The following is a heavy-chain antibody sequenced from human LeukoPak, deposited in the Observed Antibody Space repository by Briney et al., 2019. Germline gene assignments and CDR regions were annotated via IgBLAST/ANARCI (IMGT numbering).Heavy chain of an antibody. CDR1: GYTFADYY. Sequence: ASVKVSCKASGYTFADYYLHWVRQAPGQGLKWMGCVDPDSGGTKYAQKFQGRVTMTRDTTISTAYMELSRLRSDDTAVYYCAREYYDSSGRKHAFENWGQGTMVTVSS. J-gene: IGHJ3*02. CDR3: AREYYDSSGRKHAFEN. CDR2: VDPDSGGT. D-gene: IGHD3-22*01. V-gene: IGHV1-2*02.